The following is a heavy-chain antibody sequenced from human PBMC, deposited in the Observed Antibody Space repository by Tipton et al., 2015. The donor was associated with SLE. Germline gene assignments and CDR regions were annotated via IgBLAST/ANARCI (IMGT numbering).Heavy chain of an antibody. CDR3: ARVRATRENSDFWSGYFFDY. J-gene: IGHJ4*02. Sequence: TLSLTCTVSGGSISSSSYYWAWIRQPPGKGLEWIGSIYYSGSTYYNPTLMSRVTILLDTSKNQFSLSLSSVNAADTAVYYCARVRATRENSDFWSGYFFDYWGQGTLVSVSS. D-gene: IGHD3-3*01. CDR1: GGSISSSSYY. V-gene: IGHV4-39*07. CDR2: IYYSGST.